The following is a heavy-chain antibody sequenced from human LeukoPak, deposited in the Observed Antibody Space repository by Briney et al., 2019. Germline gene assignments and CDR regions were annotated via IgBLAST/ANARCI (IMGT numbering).Heavy chain of an antibody. CDR1: GFTFSSYA. CDR3: AKDMMGTVTTSVFDL. J-gene: IGHJ2*01. Sequence: GGSLRLSCAASGFTFSSYAMHWVRQAPGKGLEWVAVISYDGSDKYYADSVKGRFAISRDNAKKSVYLQMNSLRTDDTALYYCAKDMMGTVTTSVFDLWGRGTLVTVSS. V-gene: IGHV3-30*09. D-gene: IGHD4-17*01. CDR2: ISYDGSDK.